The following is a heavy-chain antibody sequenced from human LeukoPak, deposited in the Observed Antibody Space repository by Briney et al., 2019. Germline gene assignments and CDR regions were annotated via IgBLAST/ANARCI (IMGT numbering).Heavy chain of an antibody. CDR1: GGSISSGGYY. V-gene: IGHV4-31*03. D-gene: IGHD3-10*01. Sequence: SETLSLTCTVSGGSISSGGYYWSWIRQHPGKGLEWIGYIYYSGSTYYNPSLKSRVTIPVDTSKNQFSLKLSSVTAADTAVYYCARDREVRGVILGYFDYWGQGTLVTVSS. J-gene: IGHJ4*02. CDR3: ARDREVRGVILGYFDY. CDR2: IYYSGST.